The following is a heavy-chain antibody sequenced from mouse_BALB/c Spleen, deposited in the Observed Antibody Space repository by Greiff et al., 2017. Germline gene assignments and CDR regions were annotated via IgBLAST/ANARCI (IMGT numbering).Heavy chain of an antibody. Sequence: QVQLQQSGAELVRPGASVTLSCKASGYTFTDYEMHWVKQTPVHGLEWIGAIDPETGGTAYNQKFKGKATLTADKSSSTAYMELRSLTSEDSAVYYCTCYGNYNFDYWGQGTTLTVSS. CDR1: GYTFTDYE. V-gene: IGHV1-15*01. J-gene: IGHJ2*01. D-gene: IGHD2-1*01. CDR2: IDPETGGT. CDR3: TCYGNYNFDY.